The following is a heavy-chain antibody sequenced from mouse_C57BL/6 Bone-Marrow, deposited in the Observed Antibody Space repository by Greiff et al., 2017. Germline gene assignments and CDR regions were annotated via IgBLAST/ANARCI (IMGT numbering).Heavy chain of an antibody. CDR3: ARPYYSNYWYFDV. D-gene: IGHD2-5*01. CDR2: IYPGSGST. V-gene: IGHV1-55*01. CDR1: GYTFTSYW. Sequence: VQLQQPGAELVKPGASVKMSCKASGYTFTSYWITWVTQRPGQGLEWIGDIYPGSGSTNYNEKFKSKATLTVDTSSCTAYMQRSSLTSDNSAVYYCARPYYSNYWYFDVWGTGTTVTVSS. J-gene: IGHJ1*03.